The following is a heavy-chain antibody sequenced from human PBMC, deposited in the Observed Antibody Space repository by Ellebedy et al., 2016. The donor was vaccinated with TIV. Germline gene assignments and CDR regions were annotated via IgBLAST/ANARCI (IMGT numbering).Heavy chain of an antibody. D-gene: IGHD1-1*01. CDR3: ARGLDHFDY. CDR1: GFTFSSYG. Sequence: GESLKISCAASGFTFSSYGMHWVRQAPGKGLAWVAVIWYDGSNKYYAESVKGRFTSSRDNSKNTLYLQMNSLRAEDTAVYYCARGLDHFDYWGQGTLVTVSS. J-gene: IGHJ4*02. CDR2: IWYDGSNK. V-gene: IGHV3-33*01.